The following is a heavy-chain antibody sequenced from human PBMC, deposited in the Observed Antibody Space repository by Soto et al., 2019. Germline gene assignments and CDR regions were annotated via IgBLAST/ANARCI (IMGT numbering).Heavy chain of an antibody. CDR3: ARDGPSSLTSYFDY. J-gene: IGHJ4*02. CDR2: VSFDGSLK. Sequence: GGSLRLSCVASEVIFSNSAMHWVRQAPGKGLEWVAVVSFDGSLKYYADSVEGRFTISRDSSKNTLYLQMNSLRPEDTAVYYCARDGPSSLTSYFDYWGQGTLVTVSS. V-gene: IGHV3-30*04. D-gene: IGHD2-2*01. CDR1: EVIFSNSA.